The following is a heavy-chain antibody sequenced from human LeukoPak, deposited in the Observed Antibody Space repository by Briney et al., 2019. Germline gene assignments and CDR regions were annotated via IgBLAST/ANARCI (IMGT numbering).Heavy chain of an antibody. CDR3: ATKAVVTAIPNYYYGMDV. V-gene: IGHV1-24*01. D-gene: IGHD2-21*02. CDR2: FDPEDGET. Sequence: GASVKVSCKVSGYTLTELSMRWVRQAPGKGLEWMGGFDPEDGETIYAQKFQGRVTMTEDTSTDTAYMELSSLRSEDTAVYYCATKAVVTAIPNYYYGMDVWGQGTTVTVSS. J-gene: IGHJ6*02. CDR1: GYTLTELS.